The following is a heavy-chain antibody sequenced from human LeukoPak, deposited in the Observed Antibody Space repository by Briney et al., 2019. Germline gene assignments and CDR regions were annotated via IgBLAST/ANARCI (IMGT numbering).Heavy chain of an antibody. V-gene: IGHV3-21*01. CDR2: ISSSSSYI. D-gene: IGHD1-26*01. CDR1: GFTFSSYS. Sequence: GSLRLSCAASGFTFSSYSMNWVRQAPGKGLEWVSSISSSSSYIYYADSVKGRFTISRDNAKNSLYLQMNSLRAEDTAVYYCARVYSGSYSSVDYWGQGTLVTVSS. J-gene: IGHJ4*02. CDR3: ARVYSGSYSSVDY.